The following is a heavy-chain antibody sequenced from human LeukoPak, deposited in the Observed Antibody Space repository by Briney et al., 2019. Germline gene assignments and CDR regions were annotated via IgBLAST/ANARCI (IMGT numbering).Heavy chain of an antibody. CDR2: IYTSGST. V-gene: IGHV4-4*07. J-gene: IGHJ4*02. Sequence: SETLSLTCTVSGGSISSYYWSWIRQPAGKGLEWIGRIYTSGSTNYNPSLKSRVTMSVDTSKNQFSLRLSSVTAADTAVYYCARDDDYGGNGGFDYWGQGTLVTVSS. CDR3: ARDDDYGGNGGFDY. CDR1: GGSISSYY. D-gene: IGHD4-23*01.